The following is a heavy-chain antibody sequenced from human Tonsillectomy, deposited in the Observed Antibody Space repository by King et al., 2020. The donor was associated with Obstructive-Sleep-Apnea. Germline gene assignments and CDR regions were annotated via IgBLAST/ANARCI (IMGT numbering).Heavy chain of an antibody. CDR1: GFTFSNAW. J-gene: IGHJ4*02. CDR3: TTDWGENYYDSSGYKFDY. V-gene: IGHV3-15*01. D-gene: IGHD3-22*01. Sequence: DVQLVESGGGLVKPGGSLRLSCAASGFTFSNAWMSWVRQAPGKGLEWVGRIKSKTDGGTTDYAAPVKGRFTIPRDDSKNTLYLQMNSLKTEDTAVYYCTTDWGENYYDSSGYKFDYWGQGTLVTVSS. CDR2: IKSKTDGGTT.